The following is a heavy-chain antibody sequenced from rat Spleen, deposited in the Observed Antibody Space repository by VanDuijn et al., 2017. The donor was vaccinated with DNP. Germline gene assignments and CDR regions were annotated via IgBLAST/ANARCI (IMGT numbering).Heavy chain of an antibody. J-gene: IGHJ1*01. CDR1: GFTFSDYY. D-gene: IGHD1-2*01. CDR2: ITTSGGST. V-gene: IGHV5-25*01. CDR3: TRRYSSSIYWYFDF. Sequence: EVQLVESGGGLVQPGRSLKLSCAASGFTFSDYYMAWVRQAPTKGLEWVATITTSGGSTYYRDSVKGRFTISRDNAKSTLYLQMNSLRSEDTATYYCTRRYSSSIYWYFDFWGPGTMVTVSS.